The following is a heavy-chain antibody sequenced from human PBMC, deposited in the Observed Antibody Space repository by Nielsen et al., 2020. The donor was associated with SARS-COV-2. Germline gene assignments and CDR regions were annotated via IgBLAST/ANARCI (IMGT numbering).Heavy chain of an antibody. Sequence: GESLKISCAASGFTFSTYWMDWVRQVPGKGLVWVSRINSDGSSATYADSVKGRFTISRDNAKSTLYLQMNSLRAEDTAVYYCSRRGTSGSGFAFDYWGQGTLVTVSS. J-gene: IGHJ4*02. V-gene: IGHV3-74*01. D-gene: IGHD6-19*01. CDR3: SRRGTSGSGFAFDY. CDR2: INSDGSSA. CDR1: GFTFSTYW.